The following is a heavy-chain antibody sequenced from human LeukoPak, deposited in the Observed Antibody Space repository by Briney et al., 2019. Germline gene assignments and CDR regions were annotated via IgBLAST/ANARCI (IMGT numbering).Heavy chain of an antibody. CDR3: ARLRRRGDSGYDWGINRDYYYYMDV. D-gene: IGHD5-12*01. Sequence: PSETLSLTCAVYGGSFSGYYWSWIRQPPGKGLEWIGEINHSGSTNYNPSLKSRVTISVDTSKNQFSLKLSSVTAADTAVYYCARLRRRGDSGYDWGINRDYYYYMDVWGKGTTVTVSS. J-gene: IGHJ6*03. CDR2: INHSGST. CDR1: GGSFSGYY. V-gene: IGHV4-34*01.